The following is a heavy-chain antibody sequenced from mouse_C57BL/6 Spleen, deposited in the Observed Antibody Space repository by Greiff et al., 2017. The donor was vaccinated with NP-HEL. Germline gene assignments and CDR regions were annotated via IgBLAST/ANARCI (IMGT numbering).Heavy chain of an antibody. D-gene: IGHD2-4*01. CDR2: ISYDGSN. J-gene: IGHJ3*01. Sequence: EVQLQESGPGLVKPSQSLSLTCSVTGYSITSGYYWNWIRQLPGNKLEWMGNISYDGSNNYNPSIKNRITITRDTSKNQFFLKLHSVTTEDTATYYLANYDYDGWFAYWGQGTLVTVSA. CDR1: GYSITSGYY. V-gene: IGHV3-6*01. CDR3: ANYDYDGWFAY.